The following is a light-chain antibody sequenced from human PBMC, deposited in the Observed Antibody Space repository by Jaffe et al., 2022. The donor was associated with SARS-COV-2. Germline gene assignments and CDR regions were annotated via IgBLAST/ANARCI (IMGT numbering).Light chain of an antibody. Sequence: DIVMTQSPLSLPVTSGEPASISCRSSQSLVQSNGYKYLDWFLQKPGQSPQLLIYLGSNRASGVPDRFSGSGSGTDFTLKISRVEAEDVGVYYCMQTLQTPYTFGQGTKLEIK. V-gene: IGKV2-28*01. CDR1: QSLVQSNGYKY. J-gene: IGKJ2*01. CDR3: MQTLQTPYT. CDR2: LGS.